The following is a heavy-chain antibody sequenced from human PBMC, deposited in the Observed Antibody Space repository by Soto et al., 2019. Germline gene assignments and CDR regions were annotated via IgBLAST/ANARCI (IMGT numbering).Heavy chain of an antibody. CDR2: MYHSGST. CDR1: GGSFSCYY. J-gene: IGHJ5*02. CDR3: ARDAVTAIRGVNSWFDA. Sequence: SETLSLTCAVYGGSFSCYYWSWIRQPPGKGLEWIGSMYHSGSTYYNPSLKSRVTISVDTSKNQFSLKLSSVTAADTAAYYCARDAVTAIRGVNSWFDAWGQGTLVTVSS. D-gene: IGHD3-10*01. V-gene: IGHV4-34*01.